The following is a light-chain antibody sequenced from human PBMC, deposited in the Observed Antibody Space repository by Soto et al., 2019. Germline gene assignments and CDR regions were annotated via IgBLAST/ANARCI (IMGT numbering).Light chain of an antibody. Sequence: QSVLTQPASVSGSPGQSITISCTGTSSDVGSYNLVSWYQQHPGKAPKLMIYEGSKRPSGVSNRFSGSKSGNTASLTISGLQAEDEADYYCCSYAGSSTRVVFGGGPKLTVL. V-gene: IGLV2-23*01. CDR1: SSDVGSYNL. J-gene: IGLJ2*01. CDR3: CSYAGSSTRVV. CDR2: EGS.